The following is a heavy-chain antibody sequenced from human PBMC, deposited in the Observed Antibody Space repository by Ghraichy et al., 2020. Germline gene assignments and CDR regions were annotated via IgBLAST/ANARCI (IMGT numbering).Heavy chain of an antibody. Sequence: SETLSLTCTVSGGSISSDYWSWIRQPPGKGLEWIGYIYYSGSTNYNPSLKSRVTISVDTSKNQFSLKLSSVTAADTAVYYCARRRGGYYFDYWGQGTLVTVSS. CDR2: IYYSGST. J-gene: IGHJ4*02. CDR3: ARRRGGYYFDY. V-gene: IGHV4-59*08. CDR1: GGSISSDY. D-gene: IGHD1-14*01.